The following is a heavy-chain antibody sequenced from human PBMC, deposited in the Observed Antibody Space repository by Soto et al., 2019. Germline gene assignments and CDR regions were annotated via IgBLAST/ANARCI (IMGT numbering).Heavy chain of an antibody. V-gene: IGHV4-39*01. Sequence: PPQELSLTDNLSGGSISSSSYYWGWIRQPPEKGLEWIGSIYYSGSTYYNPSLKSRVTISVDTSKNQFSLKLSSVTAADTAFYYCGRRALLVAHYFGMHGW. CDR2: IYYSGST. D-gene: IGHD5-12*01. J-gene: IGHJ6*01. CDR3: GRRALLVAHYFGMHG. CDR1: GGSISSSSYY.